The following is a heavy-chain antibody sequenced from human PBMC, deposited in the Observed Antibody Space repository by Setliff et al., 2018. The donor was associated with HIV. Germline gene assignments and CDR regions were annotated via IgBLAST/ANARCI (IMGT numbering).Heavy chain of an antibody. D-gene: IGHD3-10*01. CDR1: GGSISSHY. J-gene: IGHJ6*03. V-gene: IGHV4-59*11. CDR3: ARDGPLEGSYRYYYYMDV. CDR2: IYYSGST. Sequence: SETLSLTCTVSGGSISSHYWSWIRQPPGKGLAWIGYIYYSGSTNYNPSLKSRVTISVDTSKNQFSLKLSSVTAADTAVYYCARDGPLEGSYRYYYYMDVWGKGTTVTVSS.